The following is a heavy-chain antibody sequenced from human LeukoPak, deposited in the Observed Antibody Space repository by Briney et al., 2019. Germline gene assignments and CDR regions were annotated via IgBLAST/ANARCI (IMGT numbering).Heavy chain of an antibody. CDR3: ARHSSQAVISDY. J-gene: IGHJ4*02. V-gene: IGHV5-51*01. Sequence: GESLEISCKGSGYRFTSYWIGWVRQMPGKGLEWMGIIYPGDSDTRYSPSFQGPVTISADKSISTAYLQWSSLKASDTAMYYCARHSSQAVISDYWGQGTLVTVSS. CDR1: GYRFTSYW. CDR2: IYPGDSDT. D-gene: IGHD3-22*01.